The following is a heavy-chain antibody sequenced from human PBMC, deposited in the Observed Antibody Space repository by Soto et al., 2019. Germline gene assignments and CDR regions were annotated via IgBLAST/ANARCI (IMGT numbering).Heavy chain of an antibody. V-gene: IGHV3-30-3*01. CDR2: ISYDGSNK. D-gene: IGHD3-22*01. J-gene: IGHJ6*02. CDR1: GFTFSSYA. CDR3: ASIPYDSSGYHNYYYYYGMDV. Sequence: PGGSLRLSCAASGFTFSSYAMHWARQAPGKGLEWVAVISYDGSNKYYADSVKGRFTISRDNSKNTLYLQMNSLRAEDTAVYYCASIPYDSSGYHNYYYYYGMDVWGQGTTVTVSS.